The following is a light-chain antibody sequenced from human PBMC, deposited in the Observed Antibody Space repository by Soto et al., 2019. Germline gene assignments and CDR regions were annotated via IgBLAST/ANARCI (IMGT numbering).Light chain of an antibody. V-gene: IGLV1-51*01. CDR3: GSWDSSLSAYV. Sequence: QSVLTQPPSVSAAPGQKVTISCSGSSSNIGRNSVSWYQQLPGTAHKLLIYDDNKRPSGIPDRFSGSKSGTSATLGITGFQTGDEADYYCGSWDSSLSAYVFGTGTKVTVL. J-gene: IGLJ1*01. CDR2: DDN. CDR1: SSNIGRNS.